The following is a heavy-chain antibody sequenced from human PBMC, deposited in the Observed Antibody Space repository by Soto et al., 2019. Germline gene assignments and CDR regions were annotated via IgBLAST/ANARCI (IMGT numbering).Heavy chain of an antibody. CDR1: GGSVSSGSYY. D-gene: IGHD6-19*01. Sequence: QVQLQESGPGLVKPSETLSLTCTVSGGSVSSGSYYWSWIRQPPGKGLEWIGYIYYSGSTNYNPSLKSRVTISVDTSKNQFSLKLSSLTAADTAVYYCARGARGVVSYSSGWYDGAPLIYGMDVGGQGTTVTVSS. CDR3: ARGARGVVSYSSGWYDGAPLIYGMDV. V-gene: IGHV4-61*01. J-gene: IGHJ6*02. CDR2: IYYSGST.